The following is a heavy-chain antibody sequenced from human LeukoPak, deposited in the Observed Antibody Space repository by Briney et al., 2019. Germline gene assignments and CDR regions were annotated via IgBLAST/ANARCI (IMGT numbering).Heavy chain of an antibody. Sequence: PGGSLRLSCAASGLTFSSYGMHWVRQAPGKGLEWVAVISYDGSNKYYADSVKGRFTISRDNSKNPLYLQMNSLRAEDTAVYYCARYGPEVYYFDYWGQGTLVTVSS. V-gene: IGHV3-30*03. CDR2: ISYDGSNK. CDR1: GLTFSSYG. CDR3: ARYGPEVYYFDY. J-gene: IGHJ4*02. D-gene: IGHD4-17*01.